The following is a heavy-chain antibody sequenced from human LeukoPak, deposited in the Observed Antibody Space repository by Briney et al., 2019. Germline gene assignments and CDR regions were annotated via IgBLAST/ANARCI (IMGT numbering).Heavy chain of an antibody. CDR3: ARDGDGTTDLDY. Sequence: PGGSLRLSCAGSGFTFSSYWMHWVRQAPGKGLVWVSRITSDGSDIVYADSVKGRFTISRDNAKNTLYLQMNSLRVEDTAFYYCARDGDGTTDLDYWGQGTLVTVSS. V-gene: IGHV3-74*01. J-gene: IGHJ4*01. D-gene: IGHD1-1*01. CDR2: ITSDGSDI. CDR1: GFTFSSYW.